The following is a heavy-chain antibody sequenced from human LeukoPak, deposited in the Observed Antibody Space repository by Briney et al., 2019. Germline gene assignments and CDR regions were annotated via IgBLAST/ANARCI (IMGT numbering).Heavy chain of an antibody. CDR1: GYTFTTYW. Sequence: GEALQISCKGSGYTFTTYWIGWVRQMPGKGLEWMGIIYPGDSDSRYSPSFQGQVTISADKSISTAYLQWSSLKASDTAMYYCARHDSGSYYGGDYWGQGTLVTVSS. CDR3: ARHDSGSYYGGDY. CDR2: IYPGDSDS. D-gene: IGHD1-26*01. V-gene: IGHV5-51*01. J-gene: IGHJ4*02.